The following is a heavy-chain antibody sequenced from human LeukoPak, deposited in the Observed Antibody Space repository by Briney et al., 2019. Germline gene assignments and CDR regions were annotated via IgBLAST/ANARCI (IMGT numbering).Heavy chain of an antibody. CDR2: INHDGTST. Sequence: AGGSLRLSCAASGFTFSSYDMHWVRQAPGKGLAWVSHINHDGTSTTYADSVKGRFTISRDNAKYTLYLQMNSLRAEDTAVYYCARVGAPDASHPYFDYWGQGTPVTVSS. CDR1: GFTFSSYD. J-gene: IGHJ4*02. D-gene: IGHD2-2*01. V-gene: IGHV3-74*01. CDR3: ARVGAPDASHPYFDY.